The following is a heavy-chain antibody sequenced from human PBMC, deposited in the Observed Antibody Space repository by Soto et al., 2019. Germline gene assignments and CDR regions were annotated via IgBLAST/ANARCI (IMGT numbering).Heavy chain of an antibody. J-gene: IGHJ4*02. CDR2: ISGSGGST. D-gene: IGHD6-19*01. CDR3: AKIGESSGWYSDY. Sequence: GGSLRLSYAASGFTFSSYAMSWVRQAPGKGLEWVSAISGSGGSTYYADSVKGRFTISRDNSKNTLYLQMNSLRAEDTAVYYCAKIGESSGWYSDYWGQGTLVTVSS. V-gene: IGHV3-23*01. CDR1: GFTFSSYA.